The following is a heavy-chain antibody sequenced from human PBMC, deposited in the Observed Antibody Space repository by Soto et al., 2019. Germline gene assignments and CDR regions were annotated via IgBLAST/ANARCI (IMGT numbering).Heavy chain of an antibody. V-gene: IGHV4-31*03. J-gene: IGHJ6*04. Sequence: QVHLQESGPGLVKASQSLSLTCTVSGASINVEGYYWSWIRQHPDRGLEWIVYIYYTGSTYSNPALWSRVSISQDASQNQFSLQLTSVTAADTAVYFCVRVQSWDTKYYADVWGRGTTVTVSS. CDR1: GASINVEGYY. D-gene: IGHD1-26*01. CDR3: VRVQSWDTKYYADV. CDR2: IYYTGST.